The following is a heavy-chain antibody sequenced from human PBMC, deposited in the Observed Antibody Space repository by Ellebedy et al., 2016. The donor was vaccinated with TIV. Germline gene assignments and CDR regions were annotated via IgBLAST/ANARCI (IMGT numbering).Heavy chain of an antibody. CDR3: TTEIYCTSSTCRDY. V-gene: IGHV3-15*01. Sequence: GESLKISXAASGFPFSKAWMTWVRQAPGKGLEWVGRLKSMSDGGTTVYAAPVKGRFTISRDDLKDTLYLQMNSLKTEDTGVYYCTTEIYCTSSTCRDYWGQGALVTVSS. CDR1: GFPFSKAW. D-gene: IGHD2/OR15-2a*01. CDR2: LKSMSDGGTT. J-gene: IGHJ4*02.